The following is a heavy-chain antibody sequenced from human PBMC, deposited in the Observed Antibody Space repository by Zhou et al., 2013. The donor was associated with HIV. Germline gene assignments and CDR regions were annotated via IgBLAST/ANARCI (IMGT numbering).Heavy chain of an antibody. Sequence: QVQLRQWGAGLLKPSETLSLSCAVYGGSLSGHFWSWIRQPPGKGLEWIGEINQSGRTNYNPSLKSRVTISVDTSKNQFSLKLSSVTAADTAVYYCARGERGGNLPLLHWGQGTLVTVSS. D-gene: IGHD1-1*01. J-gene: IGHJ1*01. CDR3: ARGERGGNLPLLH. CDR1: GGSLSGHF. V-gene: IGHV4-34*01. CDR2: INQSGRT.